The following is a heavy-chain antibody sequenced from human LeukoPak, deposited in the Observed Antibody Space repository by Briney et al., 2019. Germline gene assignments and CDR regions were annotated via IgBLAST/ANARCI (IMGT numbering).Heavy chain of an antibody. CDR3: ARGSAGVYVGEFDY. CDR2: IKQDGSQK. D-gene: IGHD2-8*01. Sequence: GGSLTLSCAASGFTFSSYWMTWVRQAPGKGLEWVANIKQDGSQKYYVDSVKGRFTISRDNAKNSLYLQMSSLRVEDTAVYYCARGSAGVYVGEFDYWGQGILVTVSS. CDR1: GFTFSSYW. J-gene: IGHJ4*02. V-gene: IGHV3-7*05.